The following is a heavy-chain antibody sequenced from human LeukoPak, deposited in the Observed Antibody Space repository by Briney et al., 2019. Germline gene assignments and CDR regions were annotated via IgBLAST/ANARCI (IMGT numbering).Heavy chain of an antibody. CDR2: ISYDGSNK. D-gene: IGHD6-13*01. J-gene: IGHJ6*02. CDR3: AKGWGIDV. V-gene: IGHV3-30*18. Sequence: GGSLRLSCAASGFTFSSYGMHWVRQAPGKGLEWVAVISYDGSNKYYADSVKGRFTISRDNSKNTLYLQMNSLRAEDTAVYYCAKGWGIDVWGQGTTVTVSS. CDR1: GFTFSSYG.